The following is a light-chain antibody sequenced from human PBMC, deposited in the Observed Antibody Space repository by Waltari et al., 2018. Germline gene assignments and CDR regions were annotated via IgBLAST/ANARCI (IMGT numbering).Light chain of an antibody. CDR3: QQYYSTPRT. Sequence: DIVMTQSPDSLAVSLGERATINCKSSQSVLYSSNNKNYLAWYQQKPGQPPKLLIYWASTRESGVPDRVSGSGSGTDFTRTISSLQAEDVAVYYCQQYYSTPRTFGGGTKVEIK. CDR1: QSVLYSSNNKNY. J-gene: IGKJ4*01. CDR2: WAS. V-gene: IGKV4-1*01.